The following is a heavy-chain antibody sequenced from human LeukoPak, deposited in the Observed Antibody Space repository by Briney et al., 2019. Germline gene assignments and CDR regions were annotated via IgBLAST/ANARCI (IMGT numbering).Heavy chain of an antibody. V-gene: IGHV3-23*01. CDR2: ISGGSAST. J-gene: IGHJ4*02. CDR3: ARVREFDY. D-gene: IGHD4-17*01. CDR1: GFTFANYA. Sequence: PGGSLRLSCAGSGFTFANYAMSWVRQAPGKGLEWVSSISGGSASTFYADSVEGRFTISRDNSKNTLYLQMNSLRAEDTAVYYCARVREFDYWGQGTLVTVSS.